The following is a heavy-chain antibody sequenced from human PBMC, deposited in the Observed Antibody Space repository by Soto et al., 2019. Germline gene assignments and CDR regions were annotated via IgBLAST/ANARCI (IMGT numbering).Heavy chain of an antibody. CDR1: YGSISVSTVF. D-gene: IGHD4-4*01. J-gene: IGHJ4*02. CDR3: ARTTGRHLDF. CDR2: IDYSGTA. V-gene: IGHV4-39*01. Sequence: ETLCLTCTVSYGSISVSTVFWGWVRQPPGKGLEWIGNIDYSGTAYFNPSLGTRVTFPVDTSKNQFSLTLYSVTAADTAVYYCARTTGRHLDFWGQGILVTVSS.